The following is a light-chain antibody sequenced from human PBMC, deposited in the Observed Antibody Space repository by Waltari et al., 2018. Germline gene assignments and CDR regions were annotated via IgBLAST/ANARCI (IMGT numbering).Light chain of an antibody. J-gene: IGKJ1*01. Sequence: EIVLTQSPGTLSLSPGERATLSCRASQSISRYLAWYQQKPGQAPRLLIYAASSRATGIPDRFSGIGSGTDFSLTISILEPEDFAVYYCQNHERLPAMFGQGTKVEIK. V-gene: IGKV3-20*01. CDR1: QSISRY. CDR3: QNHERLPAM. CDR2: AAS.